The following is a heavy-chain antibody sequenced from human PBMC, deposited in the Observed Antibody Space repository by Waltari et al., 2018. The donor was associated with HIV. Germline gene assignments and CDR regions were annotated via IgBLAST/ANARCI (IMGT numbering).Heavy chain of an antibody. CDR2: ISSSSSYI. Sequence: EVQLVESGGGLVKPGGSLRLSCAASGFTFSSYSMNWVRQAPGKGLEWVSSISSSSSYIYYADSVKGRFTISRDNAKNSLYLQMNSLRAEDTAVYYCARDATRRIGMVRGVIGEDYWGQGTLVTVSS. J-gene: IGHJ4*02. CDR3: ARDATRRIGMVRGVIGEDY. D-gene: IGHD3-10*01. CDR1: GFTFSSYS. V-gene: IGHV3-21*01.